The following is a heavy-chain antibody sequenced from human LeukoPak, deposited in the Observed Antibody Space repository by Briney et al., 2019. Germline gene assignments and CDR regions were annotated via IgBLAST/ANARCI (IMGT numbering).Heavy chain of an antibody. J-gene: IGHJ4*02. D-gene: IGHD3-22*01. Sequence: PGGSLRLSCAASGFAFSSYGTHWVRQAPGKGLESVAVIWYDGSREYYADSVKGRFTISRDNSKNMVYLQMNSLRVEDTAVYYCARRNYGYLVDHWGQGTLVTVSS. CDR2: IWYDGSRE. V-gene: IGHV3-33*03. CDR3: ARRNYGYLVDH. CDR1: GFAFSSYG.